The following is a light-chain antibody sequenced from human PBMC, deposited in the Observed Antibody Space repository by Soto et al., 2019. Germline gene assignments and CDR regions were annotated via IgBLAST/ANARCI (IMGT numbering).Light chain of an antibody. Sequence: EIVLPQSPSTLSLFAGERSTLSCRASQSVTSSYLAWYQQKPGQAPRFLIYGASSRATGIPDRFSGSGSGTDFTLTISRLEPGDFAVYYCQHYGSSPITFGQGTRLEIK. CDR1: QSVTSSY. V-gene: IGKV3-20*01. CDR2: GAS. CDR3: QHYGSSPIT. J-gene: IGKJ5*01.